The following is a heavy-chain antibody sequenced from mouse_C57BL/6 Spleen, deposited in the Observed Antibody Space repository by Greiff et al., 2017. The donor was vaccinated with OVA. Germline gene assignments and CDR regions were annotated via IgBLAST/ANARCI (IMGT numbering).Heavy chain of an antibody. V-gene: IGHV1-15*01. CDR3: TRWGGFTTVVASNWDVDAMDY. CDR1: GYTFTDYE. J-gene: IGHJ4*01. CDR2: IDPETGGT. Sequence: QVQLQQSGAELVRPGASVTLSCKASGYTFTDYEMHWVKQTPVHGLEWIGAIDPETGGTAYNQKFKGKAILTADKSSSTAYMELRSLTSEDSAVYYCTRWGGFTTVVASNWDVDAMDYWGQGTSVTVSS. D-gene: IGHD1-1*01.